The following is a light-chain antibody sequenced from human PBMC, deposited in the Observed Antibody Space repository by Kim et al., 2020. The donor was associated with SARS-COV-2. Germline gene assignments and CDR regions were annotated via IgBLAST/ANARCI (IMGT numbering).Light chain of an antibody. CDR3: QQNRYSPFT. CDR1: QSVSRTY. V-gene: IGKV3-20*01. Sequence: LSPGERATLSSRASQSVSRTYLAWYQQRPGQAPRLVIYDGTSRATGIPDRFSDSGSGTDFTLTISRLEPEDYAVYYCQQNRYSPFTFGQGTKLEI. CDR2: DGT. J-gene: IGKJ2*01.